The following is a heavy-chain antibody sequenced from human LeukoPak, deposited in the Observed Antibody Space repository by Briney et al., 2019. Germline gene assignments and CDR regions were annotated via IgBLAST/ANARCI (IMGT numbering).Heavy chain of an antibody. CDR2: INHSGST. D-gene: IGHD3-22*01. J-gene: IGHJ6*03. V-gene: IGHV4-34*01. Sequence: SETLSLTCAVYGGYFKGYYWSWIRQPPGKGLEGIGEINHSGSTKYNPSLKSRVTISIDTSKKQFSLKLSSVTAAHTPVYYCARGAVTGIAVIVGAYYMDVWRKGPSVSVFS. CDR1: GGYFKGYY. CDR3: ARGAVTGIAVIVGAYYMDV.